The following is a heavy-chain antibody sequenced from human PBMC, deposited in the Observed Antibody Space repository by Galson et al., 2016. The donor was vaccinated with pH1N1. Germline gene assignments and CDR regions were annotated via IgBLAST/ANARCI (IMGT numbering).Heavy chain of an antibody. V-gene: IGHV3-23*01. CDR3: AKDWGWQLDPSPFDD. Sequence: SLRLSCAASDFTFKDFGMNWVRQAPGKGLEWVSRIIGSGVGPYYADSVKGRFTISRDNSKNTLYLQMNSLRADEQAIYSCAKDWGWQLDPSPFDDWGQGNLVTGSA. CDR1: DFTFKDFG. CDR2: IIGSGVGP. D-gene: IGHD4-23*01. J-gene: IGHJ4*02.